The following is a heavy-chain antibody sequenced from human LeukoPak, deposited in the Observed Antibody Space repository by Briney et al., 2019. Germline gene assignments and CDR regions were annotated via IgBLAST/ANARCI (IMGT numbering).Heavy chain of an antibody. CDR2: IYTSGST. J-gene: IGHJ4*02. D-gene: IGHD2-2*01. V-gene: IGHV4-4*07. CDR1: GGSISSYY. CDR3: AKIDIVVVPAAIGLPAY. Sequence: PSETLSLTCTVSGGSISSYYWSWIRQPAGKGLEWIGRIYTSGSTNYNPSLKSRVTMSVDTSKNQFSLKLSSVTAADTAVYYCAKIDIVVVPAAIGLPAYWGQGTLVTVSS.